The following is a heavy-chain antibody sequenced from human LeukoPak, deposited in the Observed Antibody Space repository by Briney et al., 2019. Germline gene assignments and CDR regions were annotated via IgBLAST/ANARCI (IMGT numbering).Heavy chain of an antibody. CDR2: IDFSGST. Sequence: SETLSLTCTVSVGSICSSSYYWGWIRQPPGGWLEWLGSIDFSGSTYNNPSLKSRVTISVDTSKNQFSLKLSSVTAADTAVYYCARVGHKPRYCSGGSCYLYYYYYYMDVWGKGTTVTVSS. J-gene: IGHJ6*03. CDR1: VGSICSSSYY. CDR3: ARVGHKPRYCSGGSCYLYYYYYYMDV. V-gene: IGHV4-39*07. D-gene: IGHD2-15*01.